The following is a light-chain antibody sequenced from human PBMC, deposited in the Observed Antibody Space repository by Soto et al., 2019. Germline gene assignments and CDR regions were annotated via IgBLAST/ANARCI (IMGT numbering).Light chain of an antibody. CDR1: RTINNY. Sequence: QMTQSPSSLSASVGDKVTITCRASRTINNYLNWYHQKSGKAPKLLISAASSLQSGVPSRFSGSGSGTDFTLTINGLQPEDFATYYCQQSYTTPYTFGQGTKLEIK. J-gene: IGKJ2*01. V-gene: IGKV1-39*01. CDR3: QQSYTTPYT. CDR2: AAS.